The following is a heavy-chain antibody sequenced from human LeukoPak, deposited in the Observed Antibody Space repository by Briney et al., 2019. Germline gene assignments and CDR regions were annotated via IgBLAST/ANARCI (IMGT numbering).Heavy chain of an antibody. D-gene: IGHD2-2*01. CDR2: INPNNGCT. CDR1: GYTFTGYY. CDR3: ARDAYYRYCSSTSCIGWFDP. V-gene: IGHV1-2*06. Sequence: ASVKVSCKASGYTFTGYYMHLVRQAPGKGLAGVGRINPNNGCTNYAQKFQGRVTMTRDTSISTAYMELGRLRSDDTAVYYCARDAYYRYCSSTSCIGWFDPWGQGTLVTVSS. J-gene: IGHJ5*02.